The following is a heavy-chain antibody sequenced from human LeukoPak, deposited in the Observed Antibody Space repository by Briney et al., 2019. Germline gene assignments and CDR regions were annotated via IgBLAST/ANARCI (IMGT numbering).Heavy chain of an antibody. J-gene: IGHJ4*02. CDR1: GFTFSSYW. V-gene: IGHV3-74*01. Sequence: PGGSLRLSCAASGFTFSSYWMHWVRQAPGKGLVWVSRINSDGSSTIYADSVKGRFTISRDNAKKTLYLQLNSLRVEDAAVYYCATQSGFGLDYWGQGTLVTVSS. CDR3: ATQSGFGLDY. CDR2: INSDGSST. D-gene: IGHD5-12*01.